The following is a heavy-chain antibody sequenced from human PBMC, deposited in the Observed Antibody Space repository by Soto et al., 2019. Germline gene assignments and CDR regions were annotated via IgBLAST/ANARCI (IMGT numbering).Heavy chain of an antibody. Sequence: QVQLQQWGAGLLKPSETLSLTCAVYGGSFSGYYWSWIRQPPGKGLVWIGRVNHAGSATYSPSLNSRVAISADTSKNQFSLRLSSVIAADTAIYYCARAFRGRTSTWYDNWGQGTLVTVSS. J-gene: IGHJ5*02. V-gene: IGHV4-34*01. CDR3: ARAFRGRTSTWYDN. CDR1: GGSFSGYY. CDR2: VNHAGSA. D-gene: IGHD1-7*01.